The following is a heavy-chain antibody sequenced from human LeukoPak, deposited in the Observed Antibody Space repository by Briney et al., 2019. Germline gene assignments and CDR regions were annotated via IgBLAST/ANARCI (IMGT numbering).Heavy chain of an antibody. D-gene: IGHD6-19*01. J-gene: IGHJ4*02. Sequence: GGSLRLSCAASGFTFDDYGMSWVRQAPGKGLEWVSGINWNGGSTGYTDSVKGRFTISRDTAENSLYLQMNSLRAEDTALYYCARLSGPGSGWTTLDYWGQGTLVTVSS. V-gene: IGHV3-20*04. CDR1: GFTFDDYG. CDR3: ARLSGPGSGWTTLDY. CDR2: INWNGGST.